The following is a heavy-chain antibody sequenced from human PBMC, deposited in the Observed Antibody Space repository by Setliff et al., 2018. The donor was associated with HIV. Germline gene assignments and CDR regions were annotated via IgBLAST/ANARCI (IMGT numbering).Heavy chain of an antibody. D-gene: IGHD3-10*01. J-gene: IGHJ6*02. V-gene: IGHV1-69*13. Sequence: SVKVSCKSSGGSFNTYAINWVRQAPGQGLEWMGGIISIFDKANYAQKFHGRLTITADDSTRTVYMELRGLRSDDTAVYYCARNFGLSPSGKYYYYYGMDIWGQGTTVTVSS. CDR1: GGSFNTYA. CDR2: IISIFDKA. CDR3: ARNFGLSPSGKYYYYYGMDI.